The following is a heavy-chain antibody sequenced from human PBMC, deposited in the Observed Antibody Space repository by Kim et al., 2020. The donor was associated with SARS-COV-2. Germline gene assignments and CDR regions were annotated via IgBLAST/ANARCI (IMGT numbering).Heavy chain of an antibody. CDR2: TYYRSKWYN. J-gene: IGHJ4*02. Sequence: SQTLSLTCAISGDSVSSNSAAWNWIRQSPSRGLEWLGRTYYRSKWYNDHAVSVKSRITINPDTSKNQFSLQLNSVTPEDTAVYYCARSAPTPITRVFDYWGQGTLVTVSS. CDR1: GDSVSSNSAA. CDR3: ARSAPTPITRVFDY. V-gene: IGHV6-1*01.